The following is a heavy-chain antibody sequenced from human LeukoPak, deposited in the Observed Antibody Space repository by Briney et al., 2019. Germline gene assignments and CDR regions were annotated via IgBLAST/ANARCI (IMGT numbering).Heavy chain of an antibody. CDR2: IYYSGSA. CDR1: GGSISSGGYY. D-gene: IGHD4-17*01. CDR3: ASRTHTVTTYYFDY. J-gene: IGHJ4*02. V-gene: IGHV4-31*03. Sequence: PSETLSLTCTVSGGSISSGGYYWSWIRQHPGTGLEWIGYIYYSGSAFYNPSLKSRVTISVDTSKNQFSLKLSSVTAADTAVYYCASRTHTVTTYYFDYWGQGTLVTVSS.